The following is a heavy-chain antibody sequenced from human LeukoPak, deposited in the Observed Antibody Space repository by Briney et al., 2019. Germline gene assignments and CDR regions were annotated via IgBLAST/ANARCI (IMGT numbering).Heavy chain of an antibody. Sequence: GGSLRLSCTASGFTFSSYAMSWVRQAPGKGLEWVSGISVSGVSTYYADSVKGRFTISRDNAKNTLYLQMNSLRAEDAAVYYCATVSRSSGRGYFDYWGPGTLVTVSS. CDR1: GFTFSSYA. D-gene: IGHD6-19*01. J-gene: IGHJ4*02. V-gene: IGHV3-23*01. CDR2: ISVSGVST. CDR3: ATVSRSSGRGYFDY.